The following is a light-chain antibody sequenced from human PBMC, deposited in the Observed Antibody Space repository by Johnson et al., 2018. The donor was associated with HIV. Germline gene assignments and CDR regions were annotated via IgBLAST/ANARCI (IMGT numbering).Light chain of an antibody. V-gene: IGLV1-51*01. Sequence: QSLLTQPPSVSAAPGQKVTISCSGTSSNIGNNYVSWYQQFPGTAPKLVIYDNNNRPSVIPDRFSGSKSGTSATLGITGLQTGDEADYYCGTWDCSLSAGGATYVFGTGRKVSVL. CDR1: SSNIGNNY. CDR3: GTWDCSLSAGGATYV. J-gene: IGLJ1*01. CDR2: DNN.